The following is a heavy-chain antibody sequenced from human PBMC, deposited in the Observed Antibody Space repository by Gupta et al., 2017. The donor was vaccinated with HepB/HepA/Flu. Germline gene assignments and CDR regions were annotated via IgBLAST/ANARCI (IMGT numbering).Heavy chain of an antibody. CDR1: GFTVSSYW. CDR3: SRDTFGPYDD. D-gene: IGHD2/OR15-2a*01. J-gene: IGHJ4*02. CDR2: MNQHGSVI. Sequence: EVQLAESGGGLVQPGGSLRLSCAASGFTVSSYWMHWVRQALGKGLVWVSRMNQHGSVINYADSVKGRFTISRDNTKNALYLQMNSLRAEDTAIYFCSRDTFGPYDDWGQGTLVTVSS. V-gene: IGHV3-74*01.